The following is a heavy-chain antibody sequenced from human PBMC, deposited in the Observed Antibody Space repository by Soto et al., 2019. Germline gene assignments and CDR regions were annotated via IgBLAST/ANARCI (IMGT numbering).Heavy chain of an antibody. CDR3: ASAISSRWYGY. CDR2: ISYDGSNK. D-gene: IGHD6-13*01. V-gene: IGHV3-30-3*01. J-gene: IGHJ4*01. CDR1: GFTFSSYA. Sequence: GVSLRLSCAASGFTFSSYAMHWVRQSPGKGLEWVAVISYDGSNKYYADSVKGRFTISRDNSKNTLYLQMNRLRAEDTAVYYCASAISSRWYGYWSHGTLAIVS.